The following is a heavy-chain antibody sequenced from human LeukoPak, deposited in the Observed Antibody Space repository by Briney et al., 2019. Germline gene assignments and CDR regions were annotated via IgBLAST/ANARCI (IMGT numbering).Heavy chain of an antibody. CDR2: ISSSGSTI. D-gene: IGHD3-10*01. Sequence: GGSLRLSCAASGFTFSSYEMNWVRQAPGKGLEWVSYISSSGSTIYYADSVKGRFTISRDNAKNSLYLQMNSLRAEDTAVYYCARGGPEGWFGELARNWFDPWGQGTLVTVSS. V-gene: IGHV3-48*03. J-gene: IGHJ5*02. CDR1: GFTFSSYE. CDR3: ARGGPEGWFGELARNWFDP.